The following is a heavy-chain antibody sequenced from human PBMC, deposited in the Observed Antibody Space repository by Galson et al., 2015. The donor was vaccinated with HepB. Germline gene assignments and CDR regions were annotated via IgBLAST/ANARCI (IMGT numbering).Heavy chain of an antibody. V-gene: IGHV1-8*01. Sequence: SVKVSCKASGYTFTSYDINWVRQATGQGLEWMGWMNPNSGNTGYAQKFQGRVTMTRNTSISTAYMELSSLRSEDTAVYYCARGPVGIFGVVIRNWFDPWGQGTLVTVS. CDR1: GYTFTSYD. CDR2: MNPNSGNT. D-gene: IGHD3-3*01. J-gene: IGHJ5*02. CDR3: ARGPVGIFGVVIRNWFDP.